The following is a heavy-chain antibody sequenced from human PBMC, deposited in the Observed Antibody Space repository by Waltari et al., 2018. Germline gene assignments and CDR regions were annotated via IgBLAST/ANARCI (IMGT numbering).Heavy chain of an antibody. V-gene: IGHV1-2*02. J-gene: IGHJ4*02. CDR3: ARDLVVGSGDY. D-gene: IGHD1-26*01. CDR2: INPNSGGT. CDR1: GSTFTGYQ. Sequence: QVHLVQSGAEVTKPGASVTVSCKASGSTFTGYQLHWVRQAPGQGLEWMGWINPNSGGTKYAQIFQGRVTITRDTSIRTAYMALSRLRSDDTAVYYCARDLVVGSGDYWGQGTLVTVSS.